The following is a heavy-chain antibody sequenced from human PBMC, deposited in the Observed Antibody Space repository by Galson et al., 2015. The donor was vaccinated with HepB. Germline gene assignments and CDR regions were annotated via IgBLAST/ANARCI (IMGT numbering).Heavy chain of an antibody. CDR3: ASPDTAMVTGYFDH. Sequence: SLRLSCAASGFAFSSYAMHWVRQVPGKGLEWVAFISYDEICKYYADSVKGRFTISRDNSRNTLSLQMNSLRAEDTAMYYCASPDTAMVTGYFDHWGPGPLVPVPS. D-gene: IGHD5-18*01. CDR2: ISYDEICK. V-gene: IGHV3-30-3*01. CDR1: GFAFSSYA. J-gene: IGHJ4*02.